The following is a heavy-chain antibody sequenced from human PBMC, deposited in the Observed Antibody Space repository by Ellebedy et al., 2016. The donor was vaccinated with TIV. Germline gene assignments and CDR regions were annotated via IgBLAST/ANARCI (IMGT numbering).Heavy chain of an antibody. Sequence: SETLSLTCTVSGGSISSYFWSWIRQPPGRGLEWIGFIYHSGFTNYNPSLKSRVTMSVDTSKNQLSLKLSSLTAADTAVYYCASHLNADYLYWFDPWGQGTLVTVSS. CDR2: IYHSGFT. J-gene: IGHJ5*02. CDR1: GGSISSYF. D-gene: IGHD4-17*01. CDR3: ASHLNADYLYWFDP. V-gene: IGHV4-59*08.